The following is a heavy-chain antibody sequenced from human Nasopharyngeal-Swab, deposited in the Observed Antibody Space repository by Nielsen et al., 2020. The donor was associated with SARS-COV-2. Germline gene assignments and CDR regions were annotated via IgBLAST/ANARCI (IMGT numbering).Heavy chain of an antibody. V-gene: IGHV5-51*01. CDR2: IYPGGSDT. CDR1: GYNFATYW. D-gene: IGHD6-13*01. Sequence: GESLKISCKASGYNFATYWIGWVRQMPGEGLRWVGVIYPGGSDTRYSPSLQGQVTISADRSITTAYLQLSSLKASDTAMYYCARLPMRAASGRGAFDIWGQGTIVTFSS. CDR3: ARLPMRAASGRGAFDI. J-gene: IGHJ3*02.